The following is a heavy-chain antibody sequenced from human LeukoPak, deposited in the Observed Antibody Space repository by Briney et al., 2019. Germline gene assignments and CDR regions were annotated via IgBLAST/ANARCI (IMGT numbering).Heavy chain of an antibody. CDR3: ARQGRAGTTFDY. J-gene: IGHJ4*02. Sequence: PSETLSLTCTVSDDSITMYYWTWIRQPPGKGLEWIGYVDHTGSTKFNPSLNGRVSISRDTSNNFFSLRLRSVTAADTAVYYCARQGRAGTTFDYWGQGTLVTVSS. CDR1: DDSITMYY. CDR2: VDHTGST. D-gene: IGHD6-19*01. V-gene: IGHV4-59*08.